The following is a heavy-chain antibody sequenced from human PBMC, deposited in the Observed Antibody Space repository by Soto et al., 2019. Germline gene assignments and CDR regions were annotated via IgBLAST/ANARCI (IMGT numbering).Heavy chain of an antibody. CDR2: IKPDGSER. CDR3: ASDRNWPNF. V-gene: IGHV3-7*01. CDR1: GFTFSTYF. Sequence: GGSLRLSCAASGFTFSTYFMTWVRQAPGKGLKWVATIKPDGSERWYVDSVKGRFTISRDNAKNSLYLEMNSLRAEDTAVYFCASDRNWPNFWGQGSLVTVSS. J-gene: IGHJ4*02. D-gene: IGHD1-20*01.